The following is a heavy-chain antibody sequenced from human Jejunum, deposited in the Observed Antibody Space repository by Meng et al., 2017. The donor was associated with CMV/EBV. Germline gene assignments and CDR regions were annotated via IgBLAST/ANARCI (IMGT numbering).Heavy chain of an antibody. CDR1: GFPFSTYW. Sequence: SGFPFSTYWMSWVRQTPAKGLEWLAQIKDDGSEKYYVDSVSGRFTISRDNAKNSLYLQMNSLRDEDTAIYFCARWGGEGSTSGFDFWGQGALVTVSS. CDR2: IKDDGSEK. V-gene: IGHV3-7*03. CDR3: ARWGGEGSTSGFDF. D-gene: IGHD1-26*01. J-gene: IGHJ4*02.